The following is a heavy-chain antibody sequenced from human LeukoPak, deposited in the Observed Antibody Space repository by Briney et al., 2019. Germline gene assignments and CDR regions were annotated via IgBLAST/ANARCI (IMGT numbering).Heavy chain of an antibody. V-gene: IGHV3-30*18. D-gene: IGHD6-19*01. Sequence: PGGSLRLSCATSGFTFSSYGMHWVRQAPGKGLEWVAVTSYDGSDTYYADSVKGRFTISRDNSKNTLYLQINSLRAEDTAAYYCAKDRWIRRISLAGQDYWGQGTLVTVSS. CDR2: TSYDGSDT. J-gene: IGHJ4*02. CDR1: GFTFSSYG. CDR3: AKDRWIRRISLAGQDY.